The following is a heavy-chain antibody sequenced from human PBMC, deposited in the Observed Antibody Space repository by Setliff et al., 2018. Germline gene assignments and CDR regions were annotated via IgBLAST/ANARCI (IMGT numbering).Heavy chain of an antibody. CDR3: ARDWVVVAAIDY. D-gene: IGHD2-15*01. Sequence: SETLSLTCTVSGYSISSGYIWGWIRQPPGKGLEWVGNIYYSGSTYYNPSLKSRVTISVDTSKNQFSLKLSSVTAADTAVYYCARDWVVVAAIDYWGQGTLVTVSS. J-gene: IGHJ4*02. CDR1: GYSISSGYI. V-gene: IGHV4-38-2*02. CDR2: IYYSGST.